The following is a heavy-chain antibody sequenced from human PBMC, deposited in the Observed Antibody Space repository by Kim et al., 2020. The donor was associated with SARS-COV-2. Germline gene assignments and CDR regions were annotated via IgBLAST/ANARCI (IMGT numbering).Heavy chain of an antibody. CDR3: ARDYSSSGYGTFDY. J-gene: IGHJ4*02. D-gene: IGHD3-22*01. CDR1: GGSVSSGSYY. CDR2: IYYSGST. V-gene: IGHV4-61*01. Sequence: SETLSLTCTVSGGSVSSGSYYWSWIRQPPGKGLEWIGYIYYSGSTNYNPSLKSRVTISVDTSKNQFSLKLSSVTAADTAVYYCARDYSSSGYGTFDYWGQGTLVTVSS.